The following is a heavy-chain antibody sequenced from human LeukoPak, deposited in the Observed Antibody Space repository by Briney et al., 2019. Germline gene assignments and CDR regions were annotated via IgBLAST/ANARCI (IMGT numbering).Heavy chain of an antibody. CDR1: GFTFSSYW. CDR2: IKQDGSEK. D-gene: IGHD5-18*01. Sequence: GGSLRLSCAASGFTFSSYWMSWVRQAPGKGLEWVANIKQDGSEKYYVDSVKGRFTISRDNAKNSLYLQMNSLRAEDTAVYYCARLSGYSYGLNSDYWGQGTLVTVSS. V-gene: IGHV3-7*01. CDR3: ARLSGYSYGLNSDY. J-gene: IGHJ4*02.